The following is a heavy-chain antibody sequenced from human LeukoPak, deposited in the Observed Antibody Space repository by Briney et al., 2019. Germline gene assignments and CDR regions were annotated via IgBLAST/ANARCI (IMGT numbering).Heavy chain of an antibody. CDR2: ISGSGGST. V-gene: IGHV3-23*01. Sequence: GGSLRLSCAASGFTFSSYAMSWVRQAPGKGLEWVSAISGSGGSTYYADSVKGRFTISRDNSKNTLYLQMNSPRAECTAVYYCANVGTSTPSHNDCWGQGTLVTASS. CDR1: GFTFSSYA. D-gene: IGHD1-1*01. J-gene: IGHJ4*02. CDR3: ANVGTSTPSHNDC.